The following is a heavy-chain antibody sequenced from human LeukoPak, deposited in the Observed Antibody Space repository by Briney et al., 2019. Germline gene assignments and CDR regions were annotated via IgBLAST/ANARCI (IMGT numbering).Heavy chain of an antibody. Sequence: SQTLSLTCSVSGGSISSGDYYWSWIRQPAGKGLEWIGRIYTSGSTNYNPSLKSRVTMSVDTSKNQFSLKLSSVTAADTAVYYCARDYYGSGSYYRSAHWFDPWGQGTLVTVSS. J-gene: IGHJ5*02. CDR2: IYTSGST. V-gene: IGHV4-61*02. D-gene: IGHD3-10*01. CDR3: ARDYYGSGSYYRSAHWFDP. CDR1: GGSISSGDYY.